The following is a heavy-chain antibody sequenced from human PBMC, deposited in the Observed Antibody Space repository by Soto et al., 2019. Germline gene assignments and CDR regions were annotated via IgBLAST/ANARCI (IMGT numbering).Heavy chain of an antibody. CDR1: GGSIGGVGYS. J-gene: IGHJ5*02. CDR2: MYHSGTF. CDR3: ARAQFYSGSGNYNNLMFDA. Sequence: SETLSLTCAVSGGSIGGVGYSWSWIRQPPGGGLEWIGYMYHSGTFLKSPSLKTRLTMSLDMSKDQFSLTLNSMTAADTAVYYCARAQFYSGSGNYNNLMFDAWGQGIQVTVSS. V-gene: IGHV4-30-2*01. D-gene: IGHD3-10*01.